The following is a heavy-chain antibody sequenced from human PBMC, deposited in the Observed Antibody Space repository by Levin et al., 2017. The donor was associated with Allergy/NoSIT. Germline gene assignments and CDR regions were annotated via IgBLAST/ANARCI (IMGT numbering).Heavy chain of an antibody. CDR2: INSDGSST. J-gene: IGHJ6*02. CDR3: ARGSVQRYFDSDYYGMDV. D-gene: IGHD3-9*01. Sequence: GESLKISCAASGFTFSSYWMHWVRQAPGKGLVWVSRINSDGSSTSYADSVKGRFTISRDNAKNTLYLQMNSLRAEDTAVYYCARGSVQRYFDSDYYGMDVWGQGTTVTVSS. CDR1: GFTFSSYW. V-gene: IGHV3-74*01.